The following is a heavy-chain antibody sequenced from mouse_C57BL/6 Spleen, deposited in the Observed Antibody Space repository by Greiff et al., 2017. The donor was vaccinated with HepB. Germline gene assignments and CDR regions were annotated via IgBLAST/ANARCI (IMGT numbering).Heavy chain of an antibody. J-gene: IGHJ4*01. V-gene: IGHV1-9*01. D-gene: IGHD1-1*02. Sequence: VQLQQSGAELMKPGASVKLSCKATGYTFTGYWIEWVKQRPGHGLEWIGEIFPGSGNTNYNEKFKGKATFTADTSSNTAYMQLSSLTTEDSAVYYCASKGGKDDAMDYWGQGTSVTVSS. CDR3: ASKGGKDDAMDY. CDR1: GYTFTGYW. CDR2: IFPGSGNT.